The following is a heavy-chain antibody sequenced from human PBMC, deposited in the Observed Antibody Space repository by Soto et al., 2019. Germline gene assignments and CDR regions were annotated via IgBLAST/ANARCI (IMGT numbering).Heavy chain of an antibody. J-gene: IGHJ6*02. D-gene: IGHD2-15*01. Sequence: GASVKVSCKASGYTFTSYGMHWVRQAPGQRLEWMGWINAGNGNTKYSQKFQGRVTMTRDTSTSTVYMELSSLRSEDTAVYYCARVNRGIVVVVAATRRTNYGMDVWGQGTTVTVSS. CDR1: GYTFTSYG. CDR3: ARVNRGIVVVVAATRRTNYGMDV. V-gene: IGHV1-3*01. CDR2: INAGNGNT.